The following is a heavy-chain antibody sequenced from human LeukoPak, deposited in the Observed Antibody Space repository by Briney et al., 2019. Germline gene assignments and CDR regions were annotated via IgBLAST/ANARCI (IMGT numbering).Heavy chain of an antibody. D-gene: IGHD6-13*01. CDR3: ARGSDTAAGLY. V-gene: IGHV4-34*01. CDR1: GGSFSGYY. CDR2: INHSGST. Sequence: SETLSLTCAVYGGSFSGYYWSWIRQPPGKGLEWIGEINHSGSTNYNPSLKSRISISVDSSKNQFSLKVSSVTAADTAVYYCARGSDTAAGLYWGQGTLVTVSS. J-gene: IGHJ4*02.